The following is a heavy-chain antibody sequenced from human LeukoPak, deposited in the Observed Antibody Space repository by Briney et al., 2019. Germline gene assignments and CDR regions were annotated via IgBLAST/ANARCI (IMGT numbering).Heavy chain of an antibody. D-gene: IGHD3-10*01. V-gene: IGHV3-30*04. Sequence: GRSLRLSCAASGFTFGSYAMHWVRQAPGKGLEWVAVISYDGRNKYYADSVKGRFTISRDISKNTLYLQMNSLRAEDTAVYYCVRGVSNYWGQGTLVTVSS. CDR1: GFTFGSYA. CDR2: ISYDGRNK. CDR3: VRGVSNY. J-gene: IGHJ4*02.